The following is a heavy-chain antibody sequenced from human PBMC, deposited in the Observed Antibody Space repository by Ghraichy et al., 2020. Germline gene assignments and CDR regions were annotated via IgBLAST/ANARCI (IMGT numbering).Heavy chain of an antibody. CDR2: IYYTGST. V-gene: IGHV4-39*02. Sequence: SETLSLTCSVSGGSIRNSSYYWGWVRQPPGQGLEWVGSIYYTGSTYYRPSLKSRVTISIDTFKNHFSLKLSSVTAADTAVYYCARSHYDFWRGYSNFDFWGQGTLVSVSS. D-gene: IGHD3-3*01. CDR1: GGSIRNSSYY. J-gene: IGHJ4*02. CDR3: ARSHYDFWRGYSNFDF.